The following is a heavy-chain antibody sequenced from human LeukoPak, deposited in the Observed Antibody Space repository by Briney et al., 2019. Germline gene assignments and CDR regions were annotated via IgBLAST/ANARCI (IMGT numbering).Heavy chain of an antibody. Sequence: GGSLRLSCAPSEFTFIDYYMSGIRQAPGKGLEWVSYISSSGSTIYYADSVKGRFPISRDNAKNSLYLQMNSLRAEDTAVYYCAAQWLAEDYWGQGTLVTVSS. CDR2: ISSSGSTI. J-gene: IGHJ4*02. CDR3: AAQWLAEDY. CDR1: EFTFIDYY. V-gene: IGHV3-11*01. D-gene: IGHD6-19*01.